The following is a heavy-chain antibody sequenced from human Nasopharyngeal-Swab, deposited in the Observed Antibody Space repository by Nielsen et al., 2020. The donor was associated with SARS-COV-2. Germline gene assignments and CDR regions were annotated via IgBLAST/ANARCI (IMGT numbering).Heavy chain of an antibody. CDR3: ARGRGVWFGDFLYAWDY. D-gene: IGHD3-10*01. CDR1: GGSFSGYY. V-gene: IGHV4-34*01. Sequence: SETLSLTCAVYGGSFSGYYWSWIRQPPGKGLEWIGEINHSGSTNYNPSLKSRVTISVDTSKNQFSLKLSSVTAADTAVYYCARGRGVWFGDFLYAWDYWGQGTLVTVSS. J-gene: IGHJ4*02. CDR2: INHSGST.